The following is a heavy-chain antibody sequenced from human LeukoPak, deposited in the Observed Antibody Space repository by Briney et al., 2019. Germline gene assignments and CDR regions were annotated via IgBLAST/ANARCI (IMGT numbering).Heavy chain of an antibody. J-gene: IGHJ5*02. CDR3: AREHRGDCTNGVCYGNWFDP. V-gene: IGHV1-2*02. CDR1: GYTFTGYY. Sequence: ASVKVSCKASGYTFTGYYMHWVRQAPGQGLEWMGWINPNSGGTNYAQKFQGRVTITADKSTSTAYMELSSLRSEDTAVYYCAREHRGDCTNGVCYGNWFDPWGQGTLVTVSS. D-gene: IGHD2-8*01. CDR2: INPNSGGT.